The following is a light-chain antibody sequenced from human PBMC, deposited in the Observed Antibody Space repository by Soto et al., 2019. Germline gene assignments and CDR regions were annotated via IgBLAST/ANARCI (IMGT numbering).Light chain of an antibody. CDR1: QNVNTY. CDR2: AAS. J-gene: IGKJ1*01. CDR3: QQSYSTPWT. Sequence: DIQMTQSPSSLSASVGDRVTITCQTSQNVNTYLNWYRQKPGKAPKLLIYAASSLQSGVPSRFSGSGSGTDFTLTISSLQPEDFATYYCQQSYSTPWTFGQGTKVDNK. V-gene: IGKV1-39*01.